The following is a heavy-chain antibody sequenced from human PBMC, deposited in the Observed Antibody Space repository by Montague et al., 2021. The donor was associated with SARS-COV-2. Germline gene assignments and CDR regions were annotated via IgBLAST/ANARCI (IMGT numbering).Heavy chain of an antibody. D-gene: IGHD4-17*01. J-gene: IGHJ3*02. CDR2: ISYDGSNK. Sequence: SLRLSCAASGFTFSSYAMHWVRQAPGKGLEWVAVISYDGSNKYYADSVKGRFTISRDNPKNTLYLQMNSLRAEDTAVYYCARDFDDYGDSPGAFDIWGQGTMVTVSS. CDR1: GFTFSSYA. CDR3: ARDFDDYGDSPGAFDI. V-gene: IGHV3-30-3*01.